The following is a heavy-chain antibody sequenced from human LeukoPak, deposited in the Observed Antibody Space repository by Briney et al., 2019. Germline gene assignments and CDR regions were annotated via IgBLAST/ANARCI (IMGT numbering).Heavy chain of an antibody. CDR1: VFTVSSNY. CDR2: IYSGGST. J-gene: IGHJ4*02. Sequence: PGGSLRLSCAASVFTVSSNYMSWVRQAPGKGLEWVSVIYSGGSTYYADSVKGRFTISRDNSKNTLYLQMNSLRAEDTAVYYCARVGCSGGSCYHRPDYWGQGTLVTVSS. D-gene: IGHD2-15*01. CDR3: ARVGCSGGSCYHRPDY. V-gene: IGHV3-53*01.